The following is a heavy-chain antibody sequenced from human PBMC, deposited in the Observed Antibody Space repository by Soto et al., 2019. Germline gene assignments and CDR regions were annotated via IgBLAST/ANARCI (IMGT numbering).Heavy chain of an antibody. V-gene: IGHV4-31*03. CDR2: IYCSGST. J-gene: IGHJ4*02. CDR1: GGSVSSGNYY. Sequence: PSETLSQTCTVSGGSVSSGNYYWSWIRQHPGKVLELIGYIYCSGSTYYIPSLKSGVTISVNTSKNQFSLKMSSVTAADAAVYYCARGLDCTNGVCFEYYFDYCGQGTLVTVSS. D-gene: IGHD2-8*01. CDR3: ARGLDCTNGVCFEYYFDY.